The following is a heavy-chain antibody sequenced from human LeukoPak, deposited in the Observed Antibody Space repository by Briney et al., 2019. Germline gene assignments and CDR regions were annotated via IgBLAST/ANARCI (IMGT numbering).Heavy chain of an antibody. CDR3: ARGDPTTASGF. D-gene: IGHD4-11*01. Sequence: SVKVSYKASGGTLGSYAVTWVRQAPGQGLEWMGGIIPIFGTTNYAQKFQDRVTFTTDESTSTAYMELSSLGFEDTAVYYCARGDPTTASGFWGQGTQVTVSS. V-gene: IGHV1-69*05. CDR1: GGTLGSYA. CDR2: IIPIFGTT. J-gene: IGHJ4*02.